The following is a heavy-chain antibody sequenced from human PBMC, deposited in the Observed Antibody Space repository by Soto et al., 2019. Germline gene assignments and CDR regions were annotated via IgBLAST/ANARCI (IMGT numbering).Heavy chain of an antibody. J-gene: IGHJ4*02. CDR2: INAGNGNT. Sequence: ASVKVSCKASGYTFTSYAMHWVRQAPGQRLEWMGWINAGNGNTKYSQKFQGRVTITRDTSASTAYMELSSLRSEDTAVYYCARNLPFTYYYDSSGYFDYWGQGTLVTVSS. V-gene: IGHV1-3*01. D-gene: IGHD3-22*01. CDR3: ARNLPFTYYYDSSGYFDY. CDR1: GYTFTSYA.